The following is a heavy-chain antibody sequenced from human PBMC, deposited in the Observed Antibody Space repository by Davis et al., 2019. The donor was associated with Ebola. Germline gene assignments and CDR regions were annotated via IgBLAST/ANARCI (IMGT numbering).Heavy chain of an antibody. CDR3: AREMTLDAFDI. J-gene: IGHJ3*02. CDR2: INHSGST. V-gene: IGHV4-34*01. CDR1: GGSFSGYY. Sequence: PSETLSLTCAVYGGSFSGYYWSWIRQPPGKGLEWIGEINHSGSTNYNPSLKSRVTISVDTSKNQFSLKLSSVTAADTAVYYCAREMTLDAFDIWGQGTMVTVSS.